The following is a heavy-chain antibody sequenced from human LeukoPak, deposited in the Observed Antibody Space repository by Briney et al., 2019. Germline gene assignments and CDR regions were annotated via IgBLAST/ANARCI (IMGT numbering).Heavy chain of an antibody. Sequence: GSLRLSCAASGFTFISYAMSWVRQAPGKGLEWASAISGSGGSTYYADSVKGRFTISRDNSKNTLYLQMNSLRAADTAVYYCAKDLEAHYYGMDVWGQGTTVTVSS. CDR3: AKDLEAHYYGMDV. CDR2: ISGSGGST. V-gene: IGHV3-23*01. J-gene: IGHJ6*02. CDR1: GFTFISYA.